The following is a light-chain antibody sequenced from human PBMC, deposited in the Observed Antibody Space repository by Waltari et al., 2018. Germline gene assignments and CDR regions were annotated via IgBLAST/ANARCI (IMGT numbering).Light chain of an antibody. Sequence: IVLTQSPGTLSLSPGDTGTLSCGASQSLSSSYLAWYQQRPGQAPRLLIYGSSNRATGIPDRFSGSGSGTHFTLIISGLEPEESAVYYCQQFGSSPRGTFGQGTKMEIK. CDR1: QSLSSSY. V-gene: IGKV3-20*01. CDR3: QQFGSSPRGT. J-gene: IGKJ2*01. CDR2: GSS.